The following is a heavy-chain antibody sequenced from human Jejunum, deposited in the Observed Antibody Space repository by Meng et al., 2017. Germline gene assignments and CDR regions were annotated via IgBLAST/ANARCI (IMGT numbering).Heavy chain of an antibody. CDR3: ARVNWTSSYWYFDL. CDR2: IYYSGST. J-gene: IGHJ2*01. D-gene: IGHD1-1*01. CDR1: GASMSSGNYY. V-gene: IGHV4-31*01. Sequence: LHQLGPVLWKPAHTLSLPCTVSGASMSSGNYYWTWIRHHPGKGLELIGYIYYSGSTYYNPSLQSLVTISIDMSENQFSLKLTSVTAADTAVYYCARVNWTSSYWYFDLWGRGTLVTVSS.